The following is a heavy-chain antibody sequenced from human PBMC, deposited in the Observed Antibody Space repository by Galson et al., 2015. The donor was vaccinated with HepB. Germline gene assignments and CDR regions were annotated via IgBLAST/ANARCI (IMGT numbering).Heavy chain of an antibody. D-gene: IGHD2-21*01. J-gene: IGHJ6*02. CDR2: INPVLDIE. CDR3: ALSSSRGDFHFYYGLDV. CDR1: GGLFNNYA. V-gene: IGHV1-69*04. Sequence: SVKVSCKVSGGLFNNYAITWVRQSPGQGLQWMGKINPVLDIENFAPNFQGRFTISAGKVASTAYLEITSLRSDDSAVYFCALSSSRGDFHFYYGLDVWGQGTTVIVSS.